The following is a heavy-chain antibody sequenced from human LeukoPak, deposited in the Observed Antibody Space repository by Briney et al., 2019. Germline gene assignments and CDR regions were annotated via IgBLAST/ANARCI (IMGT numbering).Heavy chain of an antibody. J-gene: IGHJ4*02. CDR1: GFTFSSYG. D-gene: IGHD5-24*01. CDR3: ARVREMTDDY. CDR2: ISYDGSNK. Sequence: GRSLRLSCAASGFTFSSYGMHWVRQAPGKGLEWVAVISYDGSNKYYADSVKGRFTISRDNSKNTLYLQMNSLRAEDTAVYACARVREMTDDYWGQGTLVTVSS. V-gene: IGHV3-30*03.